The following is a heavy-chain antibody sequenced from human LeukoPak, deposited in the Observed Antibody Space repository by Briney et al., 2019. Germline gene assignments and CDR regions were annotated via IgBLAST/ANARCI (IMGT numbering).Heavy chain of an antibody. J-gene: IGHJ4*02. CDR2: IYYSGST. CDR1: GGSISSSSYY. V-gene: IGHV4-39*01. D-gene: IGHD3-10*01. CDR3: ATSGGFVFDY. Sequence: SETLSLTCTVSGGSISSSSYYWGWIRQPPGKGLEWIGSIYYSGSTYYNPSLKSRVTISVDTSKNQFSPKLSSVTAADTAVYYCATSGGFVFDYWGQGTLVTVSS.